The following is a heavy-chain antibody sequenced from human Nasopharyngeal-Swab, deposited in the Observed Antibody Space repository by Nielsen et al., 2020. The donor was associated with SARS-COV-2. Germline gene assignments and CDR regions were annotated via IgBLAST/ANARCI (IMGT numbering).Heavy chain of an antibody. V-gene: IGHV3-73*01. D-gene: IGHD1-14*01. Sequence: GESLKISCAASGFTFSGSAMHWVRQASGKGLEWVGRIRSKANSYATAYAASVKGRFTISRDDSKNTAYLQMNSLKTEDTAVYYCTSRNPEPGGYWGQGTLVTVSS. CDR3: TSRNPEPGGY. CDR2: IRSKANSYAT. J-gene: IGHJ4*02. CDR1: GFTFSGSA.